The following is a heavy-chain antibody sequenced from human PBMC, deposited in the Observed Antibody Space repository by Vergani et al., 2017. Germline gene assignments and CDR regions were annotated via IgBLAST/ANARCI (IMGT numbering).Heavy chain of an antibody. V-gene: IGHV4-39*01. J-gene: IGHJ5*02. Sequence: QLQLQESGPGLVKPLATLSLTCSVPGSSIRSSNYYCGWIRQPPGKGLEWIACIYYSGSTYYNPSLKSRVTISVDTSKNQFSLKLSAVTAADTAVYFCARHSTVEWLVKLGWIDPWGQGILVTVAS. CDR2: IYYSGST. CDR1: GSSIRSSNYY. CDR3: ARHSTVEWLVKLGWIDP. D-gene: IGHD6-19*01.